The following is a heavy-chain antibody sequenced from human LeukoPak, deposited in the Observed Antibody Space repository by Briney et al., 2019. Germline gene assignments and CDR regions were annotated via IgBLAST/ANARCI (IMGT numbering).Heavy chain of an antibody. CDR3: ARAGAWQIDP. CDR1: GGSINSYY. D-gene: IGHD3-10*01. J-gene: IGHJ5*02. CDR2: AFYTGSS. V-gene: IGHV4-59*01. Sequence: PSETLSLTYTVSGGSINSYYWSWIRQPPGKGLEWIGHAFYTGSSNYNPSLKSRVTISLDRSKNQFSLRLTSVTAADTAVYYCARAGAWQIDPWGQGTLVTVSS.